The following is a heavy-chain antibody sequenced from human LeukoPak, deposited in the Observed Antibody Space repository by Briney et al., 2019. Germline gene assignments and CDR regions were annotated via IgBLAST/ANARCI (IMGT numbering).Heavy chain of an antibody. CDR3: ARAASSGWYHYYYYYMDV. V-gene: IGHV4-34*01. CDR2: INHSGST. D-gene: IGHD6-19*01. J-gene: IGHJ6*03. CDR1: GGSFSGYY. Sequence: SETLSLTCAVYGGSFSGYYWSWIRQPPGKGLEWIGEINHSGSTNYNPSLKSRVTISVDTSKNQFSLKLSSVTAADTAVYYCARAASSGWYHYYYYYMDVWGKGTTVTVSS.